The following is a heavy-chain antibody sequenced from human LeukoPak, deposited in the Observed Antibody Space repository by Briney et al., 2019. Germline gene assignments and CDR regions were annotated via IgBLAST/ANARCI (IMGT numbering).Heavy chain of an antibody. J-gene: IGHJ6*03. CDR2: INPNSGGT. CDR1: GYTFTGYY. V-gene: IGHV1-2*02. D-gene: IGHD6-13*01. Sequence: ASVTVSCKASGYTFTGYYMHWVRQAPGKGLEGMGWINPNSGGTNYAQKFQGRVTMTRDTSISTAYMELSRLRSDDTAVYYCARGASSSLNYYYYYMDVWGKGTTVTVSS. CDR3: ARGASSSLNYYYYYMDV.